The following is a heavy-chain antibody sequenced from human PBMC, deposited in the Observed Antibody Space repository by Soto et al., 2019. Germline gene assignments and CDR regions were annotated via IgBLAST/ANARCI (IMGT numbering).Heavy chain of an antibody. J-gene: IGHJ4*02. CDR1: GYSFTSHW. Sequence: GGSLENSCKGSGYSFTSHWIGWVRPMPGKGLGWMGIIYPGDSDTRYSPSFQGQVTISADKSISTAYLQWSSLKASDTAMYYCASAGDSSGWYPDYWGQGTLVTVSS. CDR3: ASAGDSSGWYPDY. CDR2: IYPGDSDT. D-gene: IGHD6-19*01. V-gene: IGHV5-51*01.